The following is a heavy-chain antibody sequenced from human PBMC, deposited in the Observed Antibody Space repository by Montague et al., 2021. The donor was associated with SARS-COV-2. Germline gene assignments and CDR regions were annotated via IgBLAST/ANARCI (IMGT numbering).Heavy chain of an antibody. D-gene: IGHD6-13*01. CDR1: GFSFSSYW. V-gene: IGHV3-7*01. CDR2: IKQDGSEK. J-gene: IGHJ4*02. CDR3: ARVPSSSWYFDS. Sequence: SLRLSCAASGFSFSSYWMSWVRQAPGKGLEWVANIKQDGSEKYYVDSVKGRFTISRDNAKHSLYLQMSSLRTEDTAVYYCARVPSSSWYFDSWGQGTLVTVSS.